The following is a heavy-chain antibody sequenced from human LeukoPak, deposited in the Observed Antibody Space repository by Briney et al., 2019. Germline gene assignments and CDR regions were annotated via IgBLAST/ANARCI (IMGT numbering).Heavy chain of an antibody. CDR1: GFTVSSNY. V-gene: IGHV3-66*02. CDR3: ASAQRGLRDAFDI. D-gene: IGHD6-25*01. CDR2: IYSGGST. J-gene: IGHJ3*02. Sequence: GGSLRLSCAASGFTVSSNYMSWVRQAPGKGLEWVSVIYSGGSTYYADSVKGRFTISRDNSKNTLYLQMNSLRAEDTAVYYCASAQRGLRDAFDIWGQGTMVTVSS.